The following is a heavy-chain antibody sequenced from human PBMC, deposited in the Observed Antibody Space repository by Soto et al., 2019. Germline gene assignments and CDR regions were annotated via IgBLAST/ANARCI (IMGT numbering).Heavy chain of an antibody. CDR3: AHSLYDYVWGTNWFDP. D-gene: IGHD3-16*01. J-gene: IGHJ5*02. CDR1: GFSLSTSGVG. Sequence: QITLKESGPTLVKPTQTLTLTCTFSGFSLSTSGVGVGWIRQPPGKALEWLALIYWDDDKRYSPSLKSRLTITQDTSKNQVVLTMTNTDPVDTATYYCAHSLYDYVWGTNWFDPWGQGTLVTVSS. V-gene: IGHV2-5*02. CDR2: IYWDDDK.